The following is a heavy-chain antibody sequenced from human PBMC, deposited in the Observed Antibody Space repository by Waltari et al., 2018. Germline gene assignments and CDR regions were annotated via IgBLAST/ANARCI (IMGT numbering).Heavy chain of an antibody. V-gene: IGHV3-21*01. Sequence: EVQLVESGGGLVKPGGSLRLSCAASGFTFSSYSMNWVRQAPGKGLEWVSSISSSSSYINYADSVKGRFTISRDNAKNSLYLQMNSLRAEDTAVYYCAREGGNYYDSSGYYSPDAFDIWGQGTMVTVSS. CDR1: GFTFSSYS. J-gene: IGHJ3*02. CDR2: ISSSSSYI. CDR3: AREGGNYYDSSGYYSPDAFDI. D-gene: IGHD3-22*01.